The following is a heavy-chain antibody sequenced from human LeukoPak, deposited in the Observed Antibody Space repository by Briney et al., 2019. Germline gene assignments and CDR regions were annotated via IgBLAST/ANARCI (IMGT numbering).Heavy chain of an antibody. J-gene: IGHJ6*02. D-gene: IGHD3-16*01. CDR3: ASTMWGYYYGMDV. CDR2: IYYSGST. CDR1: GGSISSYY. V-gene: IGHV4-59*01. Sequence: SETLSLTCTVSGGSISSYYWSWTRQPPGKGLEWIGYIYYSGSTNYNPSLKSRVTISVDTSKNQFSLKLSSVTAADTAVYYCASTMWGYYYGMDVWGQGTTVTVSS.